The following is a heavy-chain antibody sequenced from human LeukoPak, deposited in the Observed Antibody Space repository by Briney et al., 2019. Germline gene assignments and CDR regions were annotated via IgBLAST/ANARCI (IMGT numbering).Heavy chain of an antibody. CDR3: ASGRGFGELLWPH. Sequence: GGSLRLSCAASGFTFSSYSMNWVRQAPGKGLEWVSSISSSSSYTYYADSVKGRFTISRDNAKNSLYLQMNSLRAEDTAVYYCASGRGFGELLWPHWGQGTLVTVSS. CDR1: GFTFSSYS. D-gene: IGHD3-10*01. J-gene: IGHJ4*02. CDR2: ISSSSSYT. V-gene: IGHV3-21*01.